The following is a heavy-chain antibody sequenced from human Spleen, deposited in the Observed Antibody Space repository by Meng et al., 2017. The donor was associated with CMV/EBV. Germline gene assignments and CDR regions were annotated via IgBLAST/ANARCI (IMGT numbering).Heavy chain of an antibody. CDR1: GFTFSSYA. Sequence: SGFTFSSYAISWVRRAPGQGLEWMGGIIPVFGTANYAQKFQGRVTITTAESTSTAYMGLSILRSEDTAVYYCARELSEREHANWFDPWGQGTLVTVSS. CDR3: ARELSEREHANWFDP. D-gene: IGHD1-26*01. CDR2: IIPVFGTA. V-gene: IGHV1-69*05. J-gene: IGHJ5*02.